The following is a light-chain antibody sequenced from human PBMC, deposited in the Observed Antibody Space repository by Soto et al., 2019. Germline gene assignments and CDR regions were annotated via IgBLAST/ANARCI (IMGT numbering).Light chain of an antibody. CDR3: QQYYNWPRT. V-gene: IGKV3-15*01. Sequence: EMVLTQSPATLSAFPGDIVTLSCRASQALNTRLAWYQHKLGQAPRLLIYDASARATGIPARFSGGGSGTEFTLTISSLQSEDFAVYYCQQYYNWPRTLGQGTKVDIK. J-gene: IGKJ1*01. CDR1: QALNTR. CDR2: DAS.